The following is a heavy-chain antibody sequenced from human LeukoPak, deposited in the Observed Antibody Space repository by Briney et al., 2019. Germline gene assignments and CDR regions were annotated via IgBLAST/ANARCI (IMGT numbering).Heavy chain of an antibody. CDR3: ARHNQKADYHDSSGKGVSWKYYFDY. V-gene: IGHV4-34*01. CDR2: INHSGST. D-gene: IGHD3-22*01. CDR1: GGSFSGYY. J-gene: IGHJ4*02. Sequence: SETLSLTCAVYGGSFSGYYWSWIRQPPGKGLEWIGEINHSGSTNYNPSLKSRVTISVDTSKNQFSLKLSSVTAADTAVYYCARHNQKADYHDSSGKGVSWKYYFDYWGQGTLVTVSS.